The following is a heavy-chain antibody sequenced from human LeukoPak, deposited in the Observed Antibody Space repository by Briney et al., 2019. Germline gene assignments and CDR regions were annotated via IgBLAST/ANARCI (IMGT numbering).Heavy chain of an antibody. D-gene: IGHD6-19*01. V-gene: IGHV3-23*01. CDR1: GFPFSSFA. CDR3: TKELHVAVAVADYYYFYMDV. CDR2: INGGGNTT. J-gene: IGHJ6*03. Sequence: GRSLRLSYAASGFPFSSFAMGWVRQSPGKGLEWLSTINGGGNTTFYSDSVKGRFTISRDNSKNTLYLHMDSLRPDDTATYYCTKELHVAVAVADYYYFYMDVWGRGTAVTVSS.